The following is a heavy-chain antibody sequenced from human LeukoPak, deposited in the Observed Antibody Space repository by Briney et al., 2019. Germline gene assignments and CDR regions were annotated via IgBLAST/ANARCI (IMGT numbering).Heavy chain of an antibody. J-gene: IGHJ4*02. Sequence: PSQTLSLTCTVSGGSISSYYWSWIRQPPGKGLEWIGYIYYSGSTNYNPSLKSRVTISVDTSKNQFSLKLSSVTAADTAVYYCARERIGLYSSGWQPFDYWGQGTLVAVSS. CDR3: ARERIGLYSSGWQPFDY. D-gene: IGHD6-19*01. CDR1: GGSISSYY. CDR2: IYYSGST. V-gene: IGHV4-59*01.